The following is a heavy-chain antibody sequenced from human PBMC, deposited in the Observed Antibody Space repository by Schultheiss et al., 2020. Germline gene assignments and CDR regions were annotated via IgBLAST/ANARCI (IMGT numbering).Heavy chain of an antibody. CDR3: SRGDFHHAFDI. D-gene: IGHD2-21*01. Sequence: GGSLRLSCAASGFTFSSYWMSWVRQAPGKGLEWVSAISGSGGSTYYADSVKGRFTISRDNSKNTLYLQMNSLRAEDTAVYYCSRGDFHHAFDIWGQGTMVTVSS. V-gene: IGHV3-23*01. CDR2: ISGSGGST. J-gene: IGHJ3*02. CDR1: GFTFSSYW.